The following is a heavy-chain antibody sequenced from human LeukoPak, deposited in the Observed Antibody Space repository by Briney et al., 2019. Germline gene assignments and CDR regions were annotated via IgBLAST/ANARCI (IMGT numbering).Heavy chain of an antibody. J-gene: IGHJ4*02. Sequence: PGGSLRLSCAASGFTFSSYGMHWVRQAPGKGLEWVAFIRYDGSNKYYADSVKGRLTISRDNSKNTLYLQMNSLRAEDTAVYYCAKDLDSSGYYYFDYWGQGTLVTVSS. V-gene: IGHV3-30*02. D-gene: IGHD3-22*01. CDR2: IRYDGSNK. CDR3: AKDLDSSGYYYFDY. CDR1: GFTFSSYG.